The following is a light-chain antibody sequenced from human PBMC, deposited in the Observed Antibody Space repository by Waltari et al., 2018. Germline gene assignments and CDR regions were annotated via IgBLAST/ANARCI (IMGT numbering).Light chain of an antibody. J-gene: IGKJ2*01. CDR1: QSLLHSNGYTY. CDR3: MQALQTPYT. V-gene: IGKV2-28*01. CDR2: LGS. Sequence: DIAMTQSPLSLPVTPGEPASISCRSSQSLLHSNGYTYFDWYLQKPGQSPQLLIYLGSTRASGVPDRFSGSGSGTDFTLEISRVEAEDVGVYYCMQALQTPYTFGQGTKLEIK.